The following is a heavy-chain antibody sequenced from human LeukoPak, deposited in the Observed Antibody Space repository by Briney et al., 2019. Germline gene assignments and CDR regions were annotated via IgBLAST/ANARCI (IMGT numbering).Heavy chain of an antibody. J-gene: IGHJ3*02. D-gene: IGHD3-9*01. CDR1: GGSFSGYY. CDR3: AREGTYYDILTGYYFDAFDI. V-gene: IGHV4-34*01. CDR2: INHSGST. Sequence: PSETLSLTCAVYGGSFSGYYWSWIRQPPGKGLEWIGEINHSGSTNYNPSLKSRVTTSVDTSKNQFSLKLSSVTAADTAVYYCAREGTYYDILTGYYFDAFDIWGQGTMVTVSS.